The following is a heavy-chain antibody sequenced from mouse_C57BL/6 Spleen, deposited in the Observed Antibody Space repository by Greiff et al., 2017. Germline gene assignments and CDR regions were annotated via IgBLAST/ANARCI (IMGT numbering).Heavy chain of an antibody. CDR2: INPGSGGT. CDR1: GYAFTNYL. CDR3: ARGVPSYAMDY. J-gene: IGHJ4*01. V-gene: IGHV1-54*01. Sequence: QVQLQQSGAELVRPGTSVKVSCKASGYAFTNYLIEWVKQRPGQGLEWIGVINPGSGGTTYNEKFKGKAQLTADKSSSTAYMPHSSLTSEDSAVYFGARGVPSYAMDYWGQGTSVTVSS.